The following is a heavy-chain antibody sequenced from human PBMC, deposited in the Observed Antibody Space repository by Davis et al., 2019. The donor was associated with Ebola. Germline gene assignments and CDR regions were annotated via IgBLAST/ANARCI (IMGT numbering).Heavy chain of an antibody. Sequence: GESLKISCAASGFTFSSYSMNWVRQAPGKGLERVSSISSSSSYIYYADSVKGRFTISRDNAKNSLYLQMNSLRAEDTAVYYCARSSIAARPGYYYGMDVWGQGTTVTVSS. J-gene: IGHJ6*02. CDR2: ISSSSSYI. V-gene: IGHV3-21*01. D-gene: IGHD6-6*01. CDR3: ARSSIAARPGYYYGMDV. CDR1: GFTFSSYS.